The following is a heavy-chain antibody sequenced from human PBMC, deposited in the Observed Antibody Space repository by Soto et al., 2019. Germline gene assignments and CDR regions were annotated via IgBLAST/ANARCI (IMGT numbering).Heavy chain of an antibody. CDR3: AREGGRHSGGIDY. V-gene: IGHV1-69*01. CDR2: IIPIFGTA. CDR1: GGTFSSYS. J-gene: IGHJ4*02. D-gene: IGHD1-26*01. Sequence: QVQLVQSGAEVKKPGSSVKVSCKASGGTFSSYSINWVRQAPGQGLEWMGEIIPIFGTANYAQKFQGRVTITADESTSTAYMELSSLRSEGTAVYYCAREGGRHSGGIDYWGQGSLVTVSS.